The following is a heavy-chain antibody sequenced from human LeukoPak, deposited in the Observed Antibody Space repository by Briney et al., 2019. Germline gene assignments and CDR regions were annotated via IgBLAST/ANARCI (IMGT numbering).Heavy chain of an antibody. V-gene: IGHV4-59*08. Sequence: SETLSLTCTVSGGSISNYYWSWIRQPPGRGLEWIGFIYYTGNTHYNPSLKSRVTMSVDTSNNQFSLKLSSVTAADTAIYYCARHSGTSPHYFDYWGQGTLVTVSS. CDR1: GGSISNYY. J-gene: IGHJ4*02. CDR3: ARHSGTSPHYFDY. CDR2: IYYTGNT. D-gene: IGHD1-26*01.